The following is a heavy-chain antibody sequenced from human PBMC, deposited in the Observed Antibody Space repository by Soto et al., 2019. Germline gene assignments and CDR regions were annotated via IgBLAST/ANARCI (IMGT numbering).Heavy chain of an antibody. CDR3: VSGSDALDF. J-gene: IGHJ3*01. CDR1: RFSFNSYN. Sequence: EVHLVESGGGLVKPGGSLRLSCATSRFSFNSYNMNWVRQAPGKGLEWVSSISSSSRYIYYADSVTGRFTISRDNAKNSLFLQMNSLRVEDTAVYYCVSGSDALDFWGQGTMVTVSS. CDR2: ISSSSRYI. V-gene: IGHV3-21*01.